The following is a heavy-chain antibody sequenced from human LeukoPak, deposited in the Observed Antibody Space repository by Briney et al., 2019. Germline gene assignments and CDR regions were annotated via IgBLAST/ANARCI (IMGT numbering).Heavy chain of an antibody. D-gene: IGHD3-22*01. J-gene: IGHJ4*02. CDR3: ANTPPHYDSSGYYSDY. V-gene: IGHV3-23*01. CDR2: ISGSGGST. CDR1: GFTLSNYS. Sequence: GGSLRLSCTASGFTLSNYSMSWVRQGPGKGLEWVSAISGSGGSTYYADSVKGRFTISRDNSKNTLYLQMNSLIAEDTAVYYCANTPPHYDSSGYYSDYWGQGTLVTVSS.